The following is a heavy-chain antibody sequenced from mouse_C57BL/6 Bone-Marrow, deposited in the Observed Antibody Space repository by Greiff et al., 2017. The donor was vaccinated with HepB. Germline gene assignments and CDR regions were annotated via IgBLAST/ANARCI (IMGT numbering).Heavy chain of an antibody. J-gene: IGHJ1*03. V-gene: IGHV5-12*01. CDR1: GFTFSDYY. Sequence: EVNVVESGGGLVQPGGSLKLSCAASGFTFSDYYMYWVRQTPEKRLEWVAYISNGGGSTYYPDTVKGRFAISRDNAKNTLYLQMSRLKSEDTAMYYCARRGYLWYFDVWGTGTTVTVSS. CDR3: ARRGYLWYFDV. CDR2: ISNGGGST. D-gene: IGHD2-2*01.